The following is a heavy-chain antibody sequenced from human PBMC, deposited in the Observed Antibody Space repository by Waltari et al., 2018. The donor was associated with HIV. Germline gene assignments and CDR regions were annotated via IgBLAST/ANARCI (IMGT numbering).Heavy chain of an antibody. CDR1: GGSFSGYY. J-gene: IGHJ4*02. CDR3: ARGTHYYDSSGYLYYFDY. CDR2: INHSGST. V-gene: IGHV4-34*01. D-gene: IGHD3-22*01. Sequence: QVQLQQWGAGLLKPSETLSLTCAVYGGSFSGYYWSWIRQPPGQGLEWIGEINHSGSTNYNPSLKSRVTISVDTSKNQFSLKLSSVTAADTAVYYCARGTHYYDSSGYLYYFDYWGQGTLVTVSS.